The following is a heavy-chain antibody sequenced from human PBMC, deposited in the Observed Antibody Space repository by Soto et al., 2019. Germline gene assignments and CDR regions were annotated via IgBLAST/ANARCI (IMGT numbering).Heavy chain of an antibody. J-gene: IGHJ6*02. CDR3: ARDRGGYGPPDV. D-gene: IGHD3-10*01. CDR1: GFSFSDSY. V-gene: IGHV3-11*06. Sequence: QVQLVESGGGLVQPGGSLRLSCAASGFSFSDSYMSWVRQAPGKGLEWVAYISGSSGYTGYADSVKGRFTISRDNAKNSLYLQMNRLRVEDTAVYYCARDRGGYGPPDVWGQGTTVTVSS. CDR2: ISGSSGYT.